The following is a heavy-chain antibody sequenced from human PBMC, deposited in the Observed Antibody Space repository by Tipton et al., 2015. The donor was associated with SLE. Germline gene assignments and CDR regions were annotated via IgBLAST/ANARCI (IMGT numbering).Heavy chain of an antibody. Sequence: LRLSCTVSGDAITNSYWSWIRQPVGKGLEWIGRMYFSGVTDYNPSLKSRVTLSSDTPKNQFSLRVRSVTAADTAVYYCARGGGSYYDYWGQGTLVTVSS. CDR1: GDAITNSY. CDR3: ARGGGSYYDY. D-gene: IGHD1-26*01. CDR2: MYFSGVT. J-gene: IGHJ4*02. V-gene: IGHV4-4*07.